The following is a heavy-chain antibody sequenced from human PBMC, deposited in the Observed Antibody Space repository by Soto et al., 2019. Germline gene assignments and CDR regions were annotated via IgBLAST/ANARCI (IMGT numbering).Heavy chain of an antibody. CDR2: INHSGST. Sequence: QVHLQQWGAGLLKPSETLSLTCAVHGGLFNGYKWTWIRPPPGKGLEWIGDINHSGSTNSNPSLERRLTISADIAKNQFSLNLSSVTAADTAMYYCARGLDLWASSIDYWGQGILVTVSS. J-gene: IGHJ4*02. CDR1: GGLFNGYK. D-gene: IGHD1-7*01. V-gene: IGHV4-34*01. CDR3: ARGLDLWASSIDY.